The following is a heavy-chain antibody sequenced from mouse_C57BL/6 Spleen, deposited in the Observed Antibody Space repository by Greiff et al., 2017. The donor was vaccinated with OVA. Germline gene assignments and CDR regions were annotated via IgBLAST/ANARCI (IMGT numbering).Heavy chain of an antibody. Sequence: QVQLQQPGAELVKPGASVKLSCKASGYTFTSYWMQWVKQRPGQGLEWIGEIDPSDSYTNYNQTFKGKATLTVDTSSSTAYMQLSSLTSEDSAVYYCAPYYYGSSSWYFDVWGTGTTVTVSS. D-gene: IGHD1-1*01. V-gene: IGHV1-50*01. CDR3: APYYYGSSSWYFDV. CDR1: GYTFTSYW. J-gene: IGHJ1*03. CDR2: IDPSDSYT.